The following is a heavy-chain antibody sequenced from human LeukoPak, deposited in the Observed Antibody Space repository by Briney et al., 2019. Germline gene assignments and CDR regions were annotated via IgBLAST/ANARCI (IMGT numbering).Heavy chain of an antibody. D-gene: IGHD3-16*01. J-gene: IGHJ4*02. CDR2: IYSGGST. CDR1: GFTVTSNY. V-gene: IGHV3-53*01. CDR3: ARVGLRESGYIDY. Sequence: GRSLRLSCAASGFTVTSNYMSWVRQAPGKGLEWGSVIYSGGSTYYADSAKGRFTISRDNSRNTLYLQMNSLRVEDTAVYYCARVGLRESGYIDYWGQGTLITVSS.